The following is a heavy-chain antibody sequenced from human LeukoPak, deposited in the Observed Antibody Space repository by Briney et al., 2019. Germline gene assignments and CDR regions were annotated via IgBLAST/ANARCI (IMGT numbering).Heavy chain of an antibody. D-gene: IGHD1-26*01. CDR3: AKEGGGGYHDAFDV. J-gene: IGHJ3*01. V-gene: IGHV3-23*01. CDR2: VSASGVAT. CDR1: EFAFNNFA. Sequence: PGGSLRLSCAASEFAFNNFAMSWVRQAPGKGLEWISAVSASGVATYYTDSVKGRFTISRDNSKNTLYLQMTGLRVEDTAVYYCAKEGGGGYHDAFDVWGQGTVVTVSS.